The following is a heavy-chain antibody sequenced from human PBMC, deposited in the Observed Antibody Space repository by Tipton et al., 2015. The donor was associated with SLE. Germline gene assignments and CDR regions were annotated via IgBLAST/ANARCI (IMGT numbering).Heavy chain of an antibody. CDR1: GGSITTHY. J-gene: IGHJ3*02. Sequence: GLVKPSEILSLTCTVSGGSITTHYCSWLRQSPGKGLEWIGYISYNGFTTYNPSLESRVTISVDTSKNQSFLNLSSMTAADTAVYYCARGSGGTYSWMNVFEIWGQGTMVTVSS. CDR3: ARGSGGTYSWMNVFEI. D-gene: IGHD1-26*01. CDR2: ISYNGFT. V-gene: IGHV4-59*11.